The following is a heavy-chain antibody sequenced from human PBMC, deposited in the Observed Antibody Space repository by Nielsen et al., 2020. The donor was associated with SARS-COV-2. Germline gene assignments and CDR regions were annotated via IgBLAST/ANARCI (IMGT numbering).Heavy chain of an antibody. D-gene: IGHD4-17*01. CDR3: ARDYFGDYLDAFDI. V-gene: IGHV4-59*01. Sequence: SETLSLTCTVSGDSMNRYSWSWIRQPPGKGLEWIGFITDSGTTNYSPSLKSRVTISVDTSQNPFSLKLTSVTPSDTAVYYCARDYFGDYLDAFDIWGQGTMITVSS. J-gene: IGHJ3*02. CDR2: ITDSGTT. CDR1: GDSMNRYS.